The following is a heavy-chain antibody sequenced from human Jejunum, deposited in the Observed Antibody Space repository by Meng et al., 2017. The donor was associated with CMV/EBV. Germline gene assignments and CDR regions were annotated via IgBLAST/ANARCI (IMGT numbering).Heavy chain of an antibody. CDR2: IHYTGGT. D-gene: IGHD3-10*01. V-gene: IGHV4-39*07. CDR3: VRDRGDGSGSYYDY. CDR1: GDYVTNRIYY. Sequence: SGDYVTNRIYYWGWVRKSPKGLEWVASIHYTGGTYYNLALKSRVTISVDTSKSQFSLELTSVTAADTATYYCVRDRGDGSGSYYDYWGPGTLVTVSS. J-gene: IGHJ4*02.